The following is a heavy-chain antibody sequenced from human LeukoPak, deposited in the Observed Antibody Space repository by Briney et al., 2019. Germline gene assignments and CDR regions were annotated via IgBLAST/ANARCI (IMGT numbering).Heavy chain of an antibody. CDR1: GGSITSHL. CDR2: VSKSGST. Sequence: PSETLSLTCTVPGGSITSHLWTSIPQAPGKGLEWVGYVSKSGSTNYNPSLQSRITISVDTSKNQFFLKLTSMTAADTAVYFCARDDYGVFDAFDVGGQGTVVTVSS. J-gene: IGHJ3*01. CDR3: ARDDYGVFDAFDV. V-gene: IGHV4-4*08. D-gene: IGHD3-16*01.